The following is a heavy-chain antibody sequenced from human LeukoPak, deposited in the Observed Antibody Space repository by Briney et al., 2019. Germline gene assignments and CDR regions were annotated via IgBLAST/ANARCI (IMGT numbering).Heavy chain of an antibody. V-gene: IGHV3-21*01. Sequence: XXXAPGKGLEWVSSISSSSSYIYYADSVKGRFTISRDNAKNSLYLQMNSLRAEDTAVYYCLGAGGLVYWGQGTLVTVSS. J-gene: IGHJ4*02. D-gene: IGHD3-16*01. CDR3: LGAGGLVY. CDR2: ISSSSSYI.